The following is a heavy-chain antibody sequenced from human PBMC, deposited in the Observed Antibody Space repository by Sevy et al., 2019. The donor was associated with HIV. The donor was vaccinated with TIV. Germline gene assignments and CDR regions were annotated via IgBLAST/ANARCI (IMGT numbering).Heavy chain of an antibody. J-gene: IGHJ6*02. CDR2: ISYDGSNK. Sequence: GSLRLSCAASGFTFSSYGMHWVRQAPGKGLEWVAVISYDGSNKYYADSVKGRFTISRDNSKNTLYLQMNSLRAEDTAVYYCAKEGDYDFWSGYYTPYYYYGMDVWGQGTTVTVSS. V-gene: IGHV3-30*18. D-gene: IGHD3-3*01. CDR1: GFTFSSYG. CDR3: AKEGDYDFWSGYYTPYYYYGMDV.